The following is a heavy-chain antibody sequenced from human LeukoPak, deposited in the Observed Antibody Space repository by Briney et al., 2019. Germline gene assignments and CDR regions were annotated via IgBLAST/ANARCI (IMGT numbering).Heavy chain of an antibody. CDR1: GFTFGDYA. CDR2: IRSKAYGGTT. D-gene: IGHD3-10*01. V-gene: IGHV3-49*03. J-gene: IGHJ2*01. Sequence: SGGSLRLSCTASGFTFGDYAMSWFRQAPGKGLEWVGFIRSKAYGGTTEYAASVKGRFTISRDDSKSIAYLQMNSLKTEDTAVYYCTRHFTLLWFVGYFDLWGRGTLVTVSS. CDR3: TRHFTLLWFVGYFDL.